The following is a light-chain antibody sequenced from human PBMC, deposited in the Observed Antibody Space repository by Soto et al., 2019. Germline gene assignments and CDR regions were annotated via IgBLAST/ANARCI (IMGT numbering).Light chain of an antibody. J-gene: IGKJ1*01. CDR3: QQYNSYSGA. CDR2: GAS. CDR1: HSRSSNC. V-gene: IGKV3-20*01. Sequence: ELVGTKSDINLSLSPGNRATLSCRTSHSRSSNCLAWYQQKRGKAPRLLIFGASGWATGVPDRFSGSGSGTDFTLTISSLQPDDFATYYCQQYNSYSGAFGQGTKVDIK.